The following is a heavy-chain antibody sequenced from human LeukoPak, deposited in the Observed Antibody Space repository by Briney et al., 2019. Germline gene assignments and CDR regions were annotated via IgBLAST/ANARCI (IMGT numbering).Heavy chain of an antibody. Sequence: SETLSLTCAVYGGSFSGYYWSWIRQPPGKGLEWIGYIYYSGSTNYNPSLKSRVTISVDTSKNQFSLKLSSVTAADTAVYYCARDLRRYCSSTSCLNWFDPWGQGTLVTVSS. CDR3: ARDLRRYCSSTSCLNWFDP. CDR2: IYYSGST. D-gene: IGHD2-2*01. V-gene: IGHV4-59*01. J-gene: IGHJ5*02. CDR1: GGSFSGYY.